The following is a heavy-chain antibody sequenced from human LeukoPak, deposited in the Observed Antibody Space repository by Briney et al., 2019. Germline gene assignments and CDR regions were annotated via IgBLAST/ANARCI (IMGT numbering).Heavy chain of an antibody. CDR3: AKSGGYGLIAY. D-gene: IGHD1-26*01. CDR1: GGSISSSSYY. V-gene: IGHV4-39*01. Sequence: PSETLSLTCTVSGGSISSSSYYWGWIRQPPGKGLEWIGNIYYTGSTYYNPSLKSRVTISVDTSKNQFSLKLSSVTAADTAMYYCAKSGGYGLIAYWGQGTLVTVSS. J-gene: IGHJ4*02. CDR2: IYYTGST.